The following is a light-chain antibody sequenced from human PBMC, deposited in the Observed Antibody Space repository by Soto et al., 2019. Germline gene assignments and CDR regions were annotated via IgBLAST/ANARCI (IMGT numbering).Light chain of an antibody. CDR1: SSDVGSYNL. CDR2: EVS. J-gene: IGLJ1*01. CDR3: CSYAGSSTYV. Sequence: QSARTQPASVSGSPGQSITISCTGTSSDVGSYNLVSWYQQHPGKAPKLMIYEVSKRPSGVSNRFSGSKSGNTASLTISGLQAEDKADYYCCSYAGSSTYVFGTGTKVTVL. V-gene: IGLV2-23*02.